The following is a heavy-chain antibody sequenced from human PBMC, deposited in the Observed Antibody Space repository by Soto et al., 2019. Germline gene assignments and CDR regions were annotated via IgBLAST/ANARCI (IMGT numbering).Heavy chain of an antibody. CDR3: ARFSGYTNYYFDY. Sequence: EVQLVESGGGLIQPGGSLRLSCTASGFTVSSNYMSWVRQAPGKGLEWVSVIYSGGSTYYADSVKGRFTISRDSSKNTLYLQMSSLRAEDTAVYYCARFSGYTNYYFDYWGQGTLVTVSS. V-gene: IGHV3-53*01. J-gene: IGHJ4*02. CDR2: IYSGGST. D-gene: IGHD5-18*01. CDR1: GFTVSSNY.